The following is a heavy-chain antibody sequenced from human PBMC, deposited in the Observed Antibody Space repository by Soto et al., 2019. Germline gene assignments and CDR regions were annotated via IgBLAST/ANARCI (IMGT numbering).Heavy chain of an antibody. D-gene: IGHD1-1*01. J-gene: IGHJ4*02. CDR3: ARGRYGDY. CDR1: GYTFTTYG. V-gene: IGHV1-18*01. Sequence: QVHLVQSGAEVKRPGASVKVSCKGSGYTFTTYGITWVRQAPGQGLEWVGWISAHNGNTNYAQKLQGRVTVTRDTSTSTAYMELRSRISDDTAVYYCARGRYGDYWGQGALVTVSS. CDR2: ISAHNGNT.